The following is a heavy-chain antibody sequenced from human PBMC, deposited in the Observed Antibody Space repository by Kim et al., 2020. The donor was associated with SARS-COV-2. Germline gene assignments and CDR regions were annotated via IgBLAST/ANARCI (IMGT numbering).Heavy chain of an antibody. CDR2: INPSGGST. CDR1: GYTFTSYY. J-gene: IGHJ6*02. V-gene: IGHV1-46*01. D-gene: IGHD3-10*01. CDR3: ARGQENYYGSGSFPRYYYGMDV. Sequence: ASVKVSCKASGYTFTSYYMHWVRQAPGQGLEWMGIINPSGGSTSYAQKFQGRVTMTRDTSTSTVYMELSSLRSEDTAVYYCARGQENYYGSGSFPRYYYGMDVWGQGTTVTVSS.